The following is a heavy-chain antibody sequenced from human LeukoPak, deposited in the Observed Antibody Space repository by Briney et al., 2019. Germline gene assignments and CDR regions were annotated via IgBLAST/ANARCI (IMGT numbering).Heavy chain of an antibody. Sequence: VASVKVSCKASGYTFTSYGISWVRQAPGQGLEWMGWISDYNGNTNYAQKLQGRVTMTTDTSTSTAYMELRSLRSDDTAVYYCAREGGYCTNGVCIGLDYWGQGTLVTVSS. V-gene: IGHV1-18*01. D-gene: IGHD2-8*01. CDR2: ISDYNGNT. J-gene: IGHJ4*02. CDR1: GYTFTSYG. CDR3: AREGGYCTNGVCIGLDY.